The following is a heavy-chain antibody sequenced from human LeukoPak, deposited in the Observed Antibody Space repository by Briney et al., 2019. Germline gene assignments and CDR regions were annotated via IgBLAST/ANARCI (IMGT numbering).Heavy chain of an antibody. V-gene: IGHV3-30*04. CDR2: ISYDGGDI. CDR3: VRDIIYGADFSDV. CDR1: GFSFSTYA. J-gene: IGHJ6*04. Sequence: GRSLRLSCAASGFSFSTYAMHWVRQAPGKGLEWVAFISYDGGDIYYADSVKGRFTVSRDNSKNTLFLQVHNLRPDDTAVFYCVRDIIYGADFSDVWGKGTTVTVSS. D-gene: IGHD4-17*01.